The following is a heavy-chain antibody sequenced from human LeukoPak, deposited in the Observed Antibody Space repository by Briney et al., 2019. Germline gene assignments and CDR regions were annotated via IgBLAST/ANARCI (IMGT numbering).Heavy chain of an antibody. CDR1: GFTFSSYW. V-gene: IGHV3-74*01. D-gene: IGHD3-10*01. J-gene: IGHJ4*02. CDR3: ARALLWFGGYYFDY. CDR2: INSDGSST. Sequence: PGGSLRLSCAASGFTFSSYWMHWVRQAPGKGLAWVSRINSDGSSTSYADSVKGRFTISRDNAKNTLYLQMNSLRAEDTAVYYCARALLWFGGYYFDYWGQGTLVTVSS.